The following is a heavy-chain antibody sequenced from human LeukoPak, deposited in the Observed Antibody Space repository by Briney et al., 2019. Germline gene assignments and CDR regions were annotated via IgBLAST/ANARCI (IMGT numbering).Heavy chain of an antibody. CDR3: ARDGVYSSSSAYYYYYYMDV. V-gene: IGHV3-33*01. Sequence: GGSLRLSCAASGFTFSSYGMHWVRQAPGKGLEWVAVIWYDGSNKYYADSVKGRFTISRDNSKNTLYLQMNSLRAEDTAVYYCARDGVYSSSSAYYYYYYMDVWGKGTTVTFSS. CDR2: IWYDGSNK. CDR1: GFTFSSYG. J-gene: IGHJ6*03. D-gene: IGHD6-6*01.